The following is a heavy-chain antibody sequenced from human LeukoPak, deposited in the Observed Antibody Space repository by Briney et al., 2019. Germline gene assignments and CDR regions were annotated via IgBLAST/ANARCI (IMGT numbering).Heavy chain of an antibody. Sequence: SETLSLTCTVSGGSISSYYWSWLRQPPGKGLEWIGYIYYSGSTNYNPSLKSRVTISVDTSKNQFSLKLTSVTAADTAVYYCARTTEGGYTYGYFYYYYMDVWGKGTTVTISS. J-gene: IGHJ6*03. CDR3: ARTTEGGYTYGYFYYYYMDV. CDR2: IYYSGST. CDR1: GGSISSYY. V-gene: IGHV4-59*01. D-gene: IGHD5-18*01.